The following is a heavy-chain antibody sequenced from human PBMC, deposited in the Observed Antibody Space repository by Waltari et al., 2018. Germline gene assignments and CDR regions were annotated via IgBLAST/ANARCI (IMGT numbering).Heavy chain of an antibody. CDR2: INHSGST. D-gene: IGHD6-19*01. CDR3: ARCSSGFRVRKSLFDY. Sequence: QVQLQQWGAGLLKPSETLSLTCAVYGGSFSGYYWSWIRQPPGKGLEWIGEINHSGSTNYNPSLKSRVTISVDTSKNQFSRKLSSVTAADTAVYYCARCSSGFRVRKSLFDYWGQGTLVTVSS. V-gene: IGHV4-34*01. J-gene: IGHJ4*02. CDR1: GGSFSGYY.